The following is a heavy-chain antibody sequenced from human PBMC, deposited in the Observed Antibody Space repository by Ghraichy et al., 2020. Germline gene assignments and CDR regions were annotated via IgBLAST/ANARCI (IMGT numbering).Heavy chain of an antibody. Sequence: GGSLTLSCPASGFTFSSHWMSWVRQAPGKGLEWVANIKQDESEKYYVDSVKGRFTISRDNAKNSLYLQMNSLRVEDTAVYYCARAGEYYYDSSGYYTYWGQGTLVTVSS. CDR2: IKQDESEK. V-gene: IGHV3-7*01. J-gene: IGHJ4*02. D-gene: IGHD3-22*01. CDR1: GFTFSSHW. CDR3: ARAGEYYYDSSGYYTY.